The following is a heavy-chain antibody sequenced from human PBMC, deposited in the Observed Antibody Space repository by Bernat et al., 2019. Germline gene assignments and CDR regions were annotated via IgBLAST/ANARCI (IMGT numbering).Heavy chain of an antibody. CDR3: AKDGTTYGDLYYFDY. V-gene: IGHV3-30*18. J-gene: IGHJ4*02. CDR1: GFTFSSYG. CDR2: ISYDGSNK. Sequence: QVQLVESGGGVVQPGRSLRLSCAASGFTFSSYGMHWVRQAPGKGLEWVVVISYDGSNKYYADSVKGRFTISRDNSKNTLYLQMNSLRAEDTAVYYCAKDGTTYGDLYYFDYWGQGTLVTVSS. D-gene: IGHD4-17*01.